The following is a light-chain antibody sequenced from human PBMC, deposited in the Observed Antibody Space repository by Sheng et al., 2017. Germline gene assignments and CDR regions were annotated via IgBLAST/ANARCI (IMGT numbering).Light chain of an antibody. CDR1: SSNIGNNY. CDR2: GNS. J-gene: IGLJ3*02. Sequence: QSVLTQPPSVSAAPGHKVTISCSGSSSNIGNNYVSWYQQLPGTAPKLLIYGNSNRPSGVPDRFSGSILGNKAALTITGAQADDESDYYCVLYMGRGINWVFGGGTKLTVL. CDR3: VLYMGRGINWV. V-gene: IGLV1-51*02.